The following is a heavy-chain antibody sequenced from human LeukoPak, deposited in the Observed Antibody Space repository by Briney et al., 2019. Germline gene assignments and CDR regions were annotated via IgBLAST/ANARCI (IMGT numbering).Heavy chain of an antibody. V-gene: IGHV4-39*01. Sequence: SETLSLTCTVSGGSISSSSYYWGWIRQPPGKGLEWIGSIYYSGSTYYNPSLKSRVTISVDTSKNQFSLKLRSVTAADTAVYYCARTVSDIVVVPAAMRPYYYYYMDVWGKGTTVTISS. CDR2: IYYSGST. J-gene: IGHJ6*03. CDR1: GGSISSSSYY. D-gene: IGHD2-2*01. CDR3: ARTVSDIVVVPAAMRPYYYYYMDV.